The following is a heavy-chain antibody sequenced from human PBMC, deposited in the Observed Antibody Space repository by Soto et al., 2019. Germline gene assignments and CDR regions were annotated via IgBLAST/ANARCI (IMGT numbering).Heavy chain of an antibody. CDR1: GGSISSSSYY. Sequence: SSETLSLTCTVSGGSISSSSYYWGWIRQPPGKGLEWVGTIDYSGSTYYNPSLKSRVTISVDTSKNQFSLKLSSVTAADTAVYHCARHGMDYYDSSGYYYSPYYFDYWGQGTLVTVSS. V-gene: IGHV4-39*01. CDR2: IDYSGST. CDR3: ARHGMDYYDSSGYYYSPYYFDY. J-gene: IGHJ4*02. D-gene: IGHD3-22*01.